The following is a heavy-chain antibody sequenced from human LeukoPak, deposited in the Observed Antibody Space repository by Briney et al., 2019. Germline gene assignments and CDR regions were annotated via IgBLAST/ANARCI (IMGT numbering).Heavy chain of an antibody. CDR2: ISSNGGSP. D-gene: IGHD1-20*01. CDR3: VKGITFNYHYGMDV. J-gene: IGHJ6*02. CDR1: GFTFSNYA. Sequence: GGSLRLSCSASGFTFSNYATHWVRQAPGKGLEYVSGISSNGGSPYNADSVEARFTISRDNSKNTLYLQMSSLRAEDMAMYYCVKGITFNYHYGMDVWGQGTTVTVSS. V-gene: IGHV3-64D*09.